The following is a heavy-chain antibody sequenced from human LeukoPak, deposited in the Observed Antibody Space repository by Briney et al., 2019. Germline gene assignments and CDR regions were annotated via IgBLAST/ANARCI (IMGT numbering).Heavy chain of an antibody. D-gene: IGHD2/OR15-2a*01. Sequence: PETLSLTCTVSGGSISSYYWSWIRQPPGKGLEWIAYISDIGSINYNPSLKSRVTISLDTSKNQFSLKLSSVTAADTAVYYGAGPPPCNTVAFWGQGTLVTVSS. CDR2: ISDIGSI. J-gene: IGHJ4*02. CDR3: AGPPPCNTVAF. CDR1: GGSISSYY. V-gene: IGHV4-59*08.